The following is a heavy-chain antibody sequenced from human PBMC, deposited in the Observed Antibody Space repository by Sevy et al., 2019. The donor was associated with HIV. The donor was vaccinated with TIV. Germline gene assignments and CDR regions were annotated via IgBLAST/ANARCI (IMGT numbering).Heavy chain of an antibody. CDR2: IWYDGGDK. Sequence: GGSLRLSCAASGFTFSSYGMHWVRQAPGKGLEWVAFIWYDGGDKYYADSVKGRFAISRDNSKNTLYLQMNTLRIEDTAVYYCASDILTGSDYWGQGTLVTVSS. V-gene: IGHV3-30*02. CDR3: ASDILTGSDY. J-gene: IGHJ4*02. D-gene: IGHD3-9*01. CDR1: GFTFSSYG.